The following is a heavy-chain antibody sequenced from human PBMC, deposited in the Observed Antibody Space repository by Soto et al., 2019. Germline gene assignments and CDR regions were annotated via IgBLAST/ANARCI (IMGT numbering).Heavy chain of an antibody. Sequence: PGGSLRLSXAASGFTFSNSGMRWVRQAPGQGLEWVSSIGPSGNTYYSDAVKGRFTISRDISKNTLFLQMDSLRAEDTATYYCAKLLHNSYYNVMDVWGQGTTVTVSS. CDR2: IGPSGNT. CDR1: GFTFSNSG. CDR3: AKLLHNSYYNVMDV. D-gene: IGHD4-4*01. V-gene: IGHV3-23*01. J-gene: IGHJ6*02.